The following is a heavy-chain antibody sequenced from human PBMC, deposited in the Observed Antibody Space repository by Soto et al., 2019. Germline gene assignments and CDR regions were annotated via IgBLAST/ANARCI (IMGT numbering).Heavy chain of an antibody. J-gene: IGHJ6*02. CDR1: GGTFSSYA. CDR3: ASPYYDFWSGYLEPKYYGMDV. D-gene: IGHD3-3*01. Sequence: ASVKVSCKASGGTFSSYAISWVRQAPGQGLEWMGGIIPIFGTANYAQKFQGRVTTTADESTSTAYMELSSLRSEDTAVYYCASPYYDFWSGYLEPKYYGMDVWGQGTTVTVSS. CDR2: IIPIFGTA. V-gene: IGHV1-69*13.